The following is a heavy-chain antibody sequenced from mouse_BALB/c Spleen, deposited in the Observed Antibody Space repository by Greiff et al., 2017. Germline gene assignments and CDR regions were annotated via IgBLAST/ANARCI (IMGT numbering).Heavy chain of an antibody. V-gene: IGHV14-3*02. Sequence: EVQLVESGAELVKPGASVKLSCTASGFNIKDTYMHWVKQRPEQGLEWIGRIDPANGNTKYDPKFQGKATITADTSSNTAYLQLSSLTSEDTAVYYCARGNYVYAMDYWGQGTSVTVSS. CDR1: GFNIKDTY. CDR3: ARGNYVYAMDY. J-gene: IGHJ4*01. CDR2: IDPANGNT. D-gene: IGHD2-1*01.